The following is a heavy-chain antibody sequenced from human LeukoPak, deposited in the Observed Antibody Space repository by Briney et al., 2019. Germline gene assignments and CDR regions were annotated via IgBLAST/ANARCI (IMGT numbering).Heavy chain of an antibody. CDR3: ARDCPSCSNGLCGGDCYSAY. Sequence: ASVKVSCKASGYTFISYGISWVRQAPGQGLEWMGWISAYTGNTNYAQKLQGRVTMTADTSTGIAYMELRSLRSDDTAMYYCARDCPSCSNGLCGGDCYSAYWGQGTLVIVSS. D-gene: IGHD2-21*02. CDR1: GYTFISYG. V-gene: IGHV1-18*01. J-gene: IGHJ4*02. CDR2: ISAYTGNT.